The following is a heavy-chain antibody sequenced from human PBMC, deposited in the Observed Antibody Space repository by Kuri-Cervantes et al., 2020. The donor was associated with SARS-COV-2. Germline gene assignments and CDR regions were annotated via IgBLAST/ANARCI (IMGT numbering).Heavy chain of an antibody. V-gene: IGHV4-39*01. Sequence: SETLSLTCTVSGGSISSSSYYWGWIRQPPGKGLEWIGSIYYSGSTYYNPSLKSRVTISVDTSKNQFSLKLSSVTAADTAVYYCAVRSRELLPYYFDYWGQGTLVTVSS. CDR3: AVRSRELLPYYFDY. J-gene: IGHJ4*02. D-gene: IGHD3-10*01. CDR2: IYYSGST. CDR1: GGSISSSSYY.